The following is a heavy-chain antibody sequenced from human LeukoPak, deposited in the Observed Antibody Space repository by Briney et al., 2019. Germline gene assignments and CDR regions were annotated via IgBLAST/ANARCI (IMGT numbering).Heavy chain of an antibody. CDR2: ISSGTSPI. J-gene: IGHJ4*02. Sequence: GGSLRLSCAASGFTFSSFDVNWVRQAPGKGLEWLSFISSGTSPIYYADSVKGRFTISRDTAKNSVYLQMNSLRAEDTAVYYCAREGPWDNFDYWGQGTLVTVSS. CDR1: GFTFSSFD. CDR3: AREGPWDNFDY. V-gene: IGHV3-48*03. D-gene: IGHD1-26*01.